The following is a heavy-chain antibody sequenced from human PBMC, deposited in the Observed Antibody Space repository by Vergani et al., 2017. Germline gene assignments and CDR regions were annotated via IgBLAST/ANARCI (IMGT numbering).Heavy chain of an antibody. CDR1: GFTFSDFS. CDR3: ARDQVPAAIRLNVGNYMDV. CDR2: IKQDGSEK. J-gene: IGHJ6*03. V-gene: IGHV3-7*01. Sequence: VQLVESGGGLVKPGGSLRLSCAASGFTFSDFSMSWVRQAPGKGLEWVANIKQDGSEKYYVDSVRGRFTISRDNAKNSLYLQMNSLRAEDTAVYYCARDQVPAAIRLNVGNYMDVWGKGTTVIVSS. D-gene: IGHD2-2*02.